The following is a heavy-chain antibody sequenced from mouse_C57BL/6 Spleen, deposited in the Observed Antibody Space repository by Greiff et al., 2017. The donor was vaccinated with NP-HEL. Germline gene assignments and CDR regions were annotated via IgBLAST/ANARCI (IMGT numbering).Heavy chain of an antibody. CDR2: INPNNGGT. CDR3: ARDYDYAVDY. V-gene: IGHV1-18*01. CDR1: GYTFTDYN. J-gene: IGHJ4*01. Sequence: VQLKESGPELVKPGASVKIPCKASGYTFTDYNMDWVKQSHGKSLEWIGDINPNNGGTIYNQKFKGKATLTVDKSSSTAYMQLRSLTSEDSAVYYCARDYDYAVDYWGQGTSVTVSS. D-gene: IGHD1-1*02.